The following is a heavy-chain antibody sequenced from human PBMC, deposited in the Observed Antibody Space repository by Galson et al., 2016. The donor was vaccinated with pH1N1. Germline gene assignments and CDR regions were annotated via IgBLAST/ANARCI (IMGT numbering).Heavy chain of an antibody. D-gene: IGHD1-26*01. CDR2: INWNGAST. Sequence: SLRLSCAASGFTFDDYGMSWVRQAPGKGLEWVSLINWNGASTSYADSVKGRFTISRDNAKNSLYLQMQSLRAEDTAFYYCARDGTSSGSFYVFDSWGQGTLVTVSS. J-gene: IGHJ4*02. CDR3: ARDGTSSGSFYVFDS. V-gene: IGHV3-20*04. CDR1: GFTFDDYG.